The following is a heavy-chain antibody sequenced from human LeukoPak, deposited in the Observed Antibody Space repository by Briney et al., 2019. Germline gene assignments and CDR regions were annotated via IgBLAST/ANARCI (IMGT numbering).Heavy chain of an antibody. CDR1: GFTFSSYW. CDR3: ANPNYYDSSGSYSDDY. Sequence: GGSLRLSCAASGFTFSSYWMSWVRQAPGKGLEWVAVISYDGSNKYYADSVKGRFTISRDNSKNTLYLQMNSLRAEDTAVYYCANPNYYDSSGSYSDDYWGQGTLVTVSS. CDR2: ISYDGSNK. V-gene: IGHV3-30*18. D-gene: IGHD3-22*01. J-gene: IGHJ4*02.